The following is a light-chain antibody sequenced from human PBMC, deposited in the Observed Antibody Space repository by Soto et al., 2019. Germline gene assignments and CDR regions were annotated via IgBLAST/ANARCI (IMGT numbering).Light chain of an antibody. J-gene: IGKJ5*01. Sequence: DIQMTQSPSSLYASVGDRVTITCRASQDISVYLAWYQQKPGKVPKLLIYNASNLQSGVPSRFSGSGSGTDFTLTISSLQPEDVATYFCQKFNTAPLTFGQVTRLEIK. CDR3: QKFNTAPLT. CDR2: NAS. V-gene: IGKV1-27*01. CDR1: QDISVY.